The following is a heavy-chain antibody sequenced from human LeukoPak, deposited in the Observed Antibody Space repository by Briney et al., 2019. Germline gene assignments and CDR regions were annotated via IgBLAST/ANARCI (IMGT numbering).Heavy chain of an antibody. Sequence: GGSLRLSCAVSGYTFSNYRMHWVRQVPGKGLVWVARITSDGTSTTYAASVKGRFTISRDNAKNTLYLQMNSLRADDTGLYFCARAYSTSYSDWFDPWGQGTLVTVSS. V-gene: IGHV3-74*01. J-gene: IGHJ5*02. D-gene: IGHD2-15*01. CDR3: ARAYSTSYSDWFDP. CDR1: GYTFSNYR. CDR2: ITSDGTST.